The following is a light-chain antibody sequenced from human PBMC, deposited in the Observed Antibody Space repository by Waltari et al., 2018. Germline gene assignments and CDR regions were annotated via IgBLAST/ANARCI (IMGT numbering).Light chain of an antibody. CDR2: DVS. J-gene: IGLJ1*01. CDR3: CSYVDTYTYV. Sequence: QSALTQPRSVSGPPGQSVTISCTGTSRDVGGSHFVSWFQQLPGSAPKLLIYDVSERPPGVPDRFSGSQSANTASLTISELQAEDEADYYCCSYVDTYTYVFGPGTRVIVL. V-gene: IGLV2-11*01. CDR1: SRDVGGSHF.